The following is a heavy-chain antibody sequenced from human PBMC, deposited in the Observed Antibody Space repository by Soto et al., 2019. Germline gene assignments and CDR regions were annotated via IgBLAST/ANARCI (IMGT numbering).Heavy chain of an antibody. CDR1: GGSISSSSYY. CDR3: ARLVGNWNQGWFDT. J-gene: IGHJ5*02. D-gene: IGHD1-1*01. CDR2: IYYSGST. V-gene: IGHV4-39*01. Sequence: SETLSLTCTVSGGSISSSSYYWGWIRQPPGKGLEWIGSIYYSGSTYYNPSLKSRVTISVDTSKNQFSLKLSSVTAADTAVYYCARLVGNWNQGWFDTWGQGTLVTVSS.